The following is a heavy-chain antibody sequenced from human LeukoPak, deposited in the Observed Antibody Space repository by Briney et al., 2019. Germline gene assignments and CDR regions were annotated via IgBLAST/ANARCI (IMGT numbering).Heavy chain of an antibody. V-gene: IGHV4-59*01. CDR1: GGSISSYY. D-gene: IGHD2-2*01. J-gene: IGHJ6*02. Sequence: PSETLSLTCTVSGGSISSYYWSWIRQPPGKGLEWIGYIYYSGSTNYNPSLKSRVTISVDTSKNQFPLKLSSVTAADTAVYYCARGLRGVVLAVVRPAGSYYYGMDVWGQGTTVTVSS. CDR3: ARGLRGVVLAVVRPAGSYYYGMDV. CDR2: IYYSGST.